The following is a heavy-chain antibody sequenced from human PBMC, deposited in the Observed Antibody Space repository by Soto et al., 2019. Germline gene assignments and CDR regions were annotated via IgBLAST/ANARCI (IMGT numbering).Heavy chain of an antibody. D-gene: IGHD1-26*01. J-gene: IGHJ4*02. CDR2: ISTYNDNT. Sequence: QVQLVQSGAEVKKPGASVKVSCKASGYTFTDYGITWVRQAPGQGLEWMGWISTYNDNTNYAQKFQGRVTMTADTSTSTDYMELRSLRSDDTAVYYCARAIHPEWERWGQGTLVTVSS. CDR1: GYTFTDYG. V-gene: IGHV1-18*04. CDR3: ARAIHPEWER.